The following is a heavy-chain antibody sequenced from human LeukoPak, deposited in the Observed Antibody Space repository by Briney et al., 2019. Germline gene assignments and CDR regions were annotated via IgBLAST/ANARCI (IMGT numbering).Heavy chain of an antibody. V-gene: IGHV1-69*13. D-gene: IGHD3-9*01. CDR3: ARELNYDTLTGYYLQNWFDP. CDR2: IIPIFGTA. Sequence: SVKVSCKASGGTFSSYAISWVRQAPGQGLEWMGGIIPIFGTANYAQKFQGRVTITADESTSTAYMELSSLRSEDTAVYYCARELNYDTLTGYYLQNWFDPWGQGTLVTVSS. J-gene: IGHJ5*02. CDR1: GGTFSSYA.